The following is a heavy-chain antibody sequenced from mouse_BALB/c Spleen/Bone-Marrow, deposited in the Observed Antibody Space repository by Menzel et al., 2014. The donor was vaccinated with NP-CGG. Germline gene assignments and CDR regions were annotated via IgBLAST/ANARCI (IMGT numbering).Heavy chain of an antibody. Sequence: QVQLQQSGAELVRPGSSVKISCKSSGYAFSTYWINWVKQRPGQGLEWIGQIYPGDGDTVFNGKFKGKATLTADRSSNTAYMEFSSLTSEDSAVYFCARGGISVDYWGQGTTLTVSS. CDR3: ARGGISVDY. CDR2: IYPGDGDT. J-gene: IGHJ2*01. CDR1: GYAFSTYW. V-gene: IGHV1-80*01.